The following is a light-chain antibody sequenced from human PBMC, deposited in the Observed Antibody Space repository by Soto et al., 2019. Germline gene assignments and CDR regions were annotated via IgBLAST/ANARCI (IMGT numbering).Light chain of an antibody. CDR1: QTVGSF. CDR2: DTS. Sequence: LDLTPEERGSVWCKSIQTVGSFLAWYQQKPGQAPRLLIYDTSIRATGIPARFSGSGSGTDFTRTISRLEPEDFAVYYCQQRKRWHPSGTFGEGTRLENK. CDR3: QQRKRWHPSGT. V-gene: IGKV3-11*01. J-gene: IGKJ5*01.